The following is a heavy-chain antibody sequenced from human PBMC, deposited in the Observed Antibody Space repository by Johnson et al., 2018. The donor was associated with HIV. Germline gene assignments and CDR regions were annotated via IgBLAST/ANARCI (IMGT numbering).Heavy chain of an antibody. D-gene: IGHD2-15*01. CDR2: IRYDGSNK. V-gene: IGHV3-30*02. J-gene: IGHJ3*02. CDR3: ARDPPPYCSGGSCYSGHAFDI. Sequence: QVQLVESGGGVVQPGGSLRLYCAASGFTFSSYGMHWVRQAPGKGLEWVAFIRYDGSNKYYADSVKGRFTISRDNSKNTLYLQMNSLRAEDTALYYCARDPPPYCSGGSCYSGHAFDIWGQGTMVTVSS. CDR1: GFTFSSYG.